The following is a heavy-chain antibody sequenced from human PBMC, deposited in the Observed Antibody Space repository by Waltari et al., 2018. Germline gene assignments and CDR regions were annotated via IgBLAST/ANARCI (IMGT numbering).Heavy chain of an antibody. J-gene: IGHJ4*02. CDR1: GDSMRSRDF. CDR3: ARDRGRGLYLDS. D-gene: IGHD2-15*01. CDR2: VHRSGRP. Sequence: QLQLQQSGPGPVKPSESLSLTCSLSGDSMRSRDFWSWARQAPGKGLEGIGQVHRSGRPNYNPSLASRLTMSIDTSNNQFSLKVTSATAADTAIYYCARDRGRGLYLDSWGQGILVTVSP. V-gene: IGHV4-4*02.